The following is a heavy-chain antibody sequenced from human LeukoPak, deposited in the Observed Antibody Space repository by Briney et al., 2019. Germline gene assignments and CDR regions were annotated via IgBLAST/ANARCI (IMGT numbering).Heavy chain of an antibody. CDR3: ARGLNQWLAFDY. Sequence: ASVKVSCKASGYTFTNYDVHWVRQATGQGLEWVGWMSPNSGSTVHAQRFQGRVTLTRSTSESTAYMELSSLRSEDTAVYYCARGLNQWLAFDYWGQGTLVTVSS. CDR1: GYTFTNYD. V-gene: IGHV1-8*01. CDR2: MSPNSGST. D-gene: IGHD6-19*01. J-gene: IGHJ4*02.